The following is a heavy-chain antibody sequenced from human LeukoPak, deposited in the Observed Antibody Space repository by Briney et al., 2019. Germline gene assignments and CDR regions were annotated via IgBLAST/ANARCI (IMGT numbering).Heavy chain of an antibody. D-gene: IGHD2-8*01. J-gene: IGHJ3*02. V-gene: IGHV4-38-2*01. CDR2: IYHSGNT. CDR1: GYSISSGYY. CDR3: ARPQGVTGVIAFDI. Sequence: SETLSLTCAVSGYSISSGYYWGWIRQPPGKGREWIGTIYHSGNTFYNPSLKSRVTISADTSKNQFSLTLSSVTAADTSVYYCARPQGVTGVIAFDIWGHGTMVTVSS.